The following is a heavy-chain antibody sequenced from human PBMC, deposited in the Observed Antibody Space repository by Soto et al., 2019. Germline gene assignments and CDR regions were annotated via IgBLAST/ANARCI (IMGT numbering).Heavy chain of an antibody. CDR2: IYYSGST. V-gene: IGHV4-39*01. D-gene: IGHD3-22*01. CDR1: GGSTSSISYY. J-gene: IGHJ4*02. CDR3: VRGYAWVGFDQ. Sequence: SETLSLTCIVSGGSTSSISYYWAWIRQPPGKGLEWIGSIYYSGSTYYNPSLKSRVTISVDTSKNQFSLKLSSVTAADTTVYYCVRGYAWVGFDQWAQGTLVTVSS.